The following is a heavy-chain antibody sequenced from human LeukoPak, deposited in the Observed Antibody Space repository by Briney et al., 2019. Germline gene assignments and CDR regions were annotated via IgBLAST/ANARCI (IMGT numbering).Heavy chain of an antibody. CDR2: IKQDGSEK. CDR3: VRGRYNYNY. D-gene: IGHD5-18*01. V-gene: IGHV3-7*03. Sequence: GGSLRLSCAAPRFTFSNAWMTWVRQAPGKGLEWVANIKQDGSEKYYVDSVKGRFTISRDGANLYLQLHSLRVEDTAVYYCVRGRYNYNYWGLGTLVTVSS. J-gene: IGHJ4*02. CDR1: RFTFSNAW.